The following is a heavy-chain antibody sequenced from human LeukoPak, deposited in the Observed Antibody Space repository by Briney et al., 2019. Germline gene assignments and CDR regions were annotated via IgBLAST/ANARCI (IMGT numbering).Heavy chain of an antibody. CDR2: ISSSSSYT. D-gene: IGHD3-10*01. CDR1: GFTFNDYY. J-gene: IGHJ4*02. Sequence: GGSLRLSCAASGFTFNDYYMSWIRQAPGKGLEWVSYISSSSSYTNYADSVKGRFTISRDNAKNSLYLQMNSLRAEDTAVYYCARPTMVPRLYYFDYWGQGTLVTVSS. V-gene: IGHV3-11*06. CDR3: ARPTMVPRLYYFDY.